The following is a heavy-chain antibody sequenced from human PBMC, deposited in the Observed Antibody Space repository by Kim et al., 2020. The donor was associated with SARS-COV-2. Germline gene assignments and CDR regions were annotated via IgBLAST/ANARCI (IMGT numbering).Heavy chain of an antibody. V-gene: IGHV3-33*06. CDR3: AKDFSGGVMDV. CDR1: GFTFSSYA. Sequence: GGSLRLSCAASGFTFSSYAMHWVRQAPGKGLEWVAVIWYDGSIKYYADSVKGRFTISRDNSKNTLYLQMNSLRAEDTAVYYCAKDFSGGVMDVWGQGTTVTVSS. CDR2: IWYDGSIK. J-gene: IGHJ6*02. D-gene: IGHD3-10*01.